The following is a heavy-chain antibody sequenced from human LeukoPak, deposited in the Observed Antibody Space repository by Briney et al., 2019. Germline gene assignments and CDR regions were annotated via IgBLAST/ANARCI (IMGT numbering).Heavy chain of an antibody. V-gene: IGHV4-30-4*08. CDR3: ARHYCIGTKCFHLDN. Sequence: SQTLSLTCTVSGGSISSGGYYWSWLRQPPGKGLEWFGNIYYSGSTYYNPSLQSRVSISLDKSKNQFSLKLSSVTAADTAIYYCARHYCIGTKCFHLDNWGQGTLVTVSS. J-gene: IGHJ4*02. CDR1: GGSISSGGYY. D-gene: IGHD2-15*01. CDR2: IYYSGST.